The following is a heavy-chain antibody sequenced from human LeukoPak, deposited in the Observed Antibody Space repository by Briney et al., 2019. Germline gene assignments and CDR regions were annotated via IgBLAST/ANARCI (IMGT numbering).Heavy chain of an antibody. Sequence: SETLSLTCTVSGGSISSYYWSWIRQPPGKGLEWIGYIYYSGSTNYNPSLKSRVTISVDTSKNQFSLKLSSVTAADTAVYYCARFSSGWYLRLFDYWGQGTLVTVSP. CDR3: ARFSSGWYLRLFDY. CDR1: GGSISSYY. CDR2: IYYSGST. J-gene: IGHJ4*02. D-gene: IGHD6-19*01. V-gene: IGHV4-59*01.